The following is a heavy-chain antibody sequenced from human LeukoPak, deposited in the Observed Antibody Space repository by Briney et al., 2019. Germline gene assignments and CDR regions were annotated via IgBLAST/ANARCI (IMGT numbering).Heavy chain of an antibody. D-gene: IGHD1-26*01. Sequence: ASVKVSCKTSGYTFTSYYIHWARQAPGQGLEWMGIINTSSGATNYAQKFQGRVTMARDTSTSTVYMELSSQRSEDTAVYYCARATNFYYYYGMDVWGQGTTVTVSS. V-gene: IGHV1-46*01. CDR3: ARATNFYYYYGMDV. CDR1: GYTFTSYY. J-gene: IGHJ6*02. CDR2: INTSSGAT.